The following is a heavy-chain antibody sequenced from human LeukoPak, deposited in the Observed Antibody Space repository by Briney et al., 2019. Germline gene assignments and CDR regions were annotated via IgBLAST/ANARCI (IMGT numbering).Heavy chain of an antibody. Sequence: GGSLRLSCAASGLTFSSAWLNWVRQAPGKGLEWVGRIKTKADGEPTDYAASVKGRFTISRDDSKNTLYLQMNSLKTEDTAMYYCTTNDAFDIWGQGTAVTVSS. CDR1: GLTFSSAW. J-gene: IGHJ3*02. CDR2: IKTKADGEPT. CDR3: TTNDAFDI. V-gene: IGHV3-15*01.